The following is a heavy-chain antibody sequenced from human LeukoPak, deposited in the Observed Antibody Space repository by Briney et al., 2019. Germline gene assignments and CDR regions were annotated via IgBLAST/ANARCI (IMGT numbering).Heavy chain of an antibody. D-gene: IGHD4-11*01. Sequence: GGSLRLSCAASGFTFSSYSMNWVRQAPGKGLEWVSSISSSSSYIYYADSVKGRFTISRDNAKNSLYLQMNSLRAEDTAVYYCARESHSKNAFDYWGQGTLVTASS. CDR1: GFTFSSYS. V-gene: IGHV3-21*01. J-gene: IGHJ4*02. CDR3: ARESHSKNAFDY. CDR2: ISSSSSYI.